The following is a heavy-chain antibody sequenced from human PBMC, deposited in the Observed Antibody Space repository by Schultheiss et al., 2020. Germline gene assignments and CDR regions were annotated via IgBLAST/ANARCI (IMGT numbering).Heavy chain of an antibody. D-gene: IGHD4-17*01. Sequence: SLKISCAASGFTFDDYAMHWVRQAPGKGLEWVSGISWNSGSIGYADSVKGRFTISRDNAKNSLYLQMNSLRAEDTAVYYCARDHAGTVTTTFDYWGQGTLVTVSS. CDR2: ISWNSGSI. J-gene: IGHJ4*02. V-gene: IGHV3-9*01. CDR3: ARDHAGTVTTTFDY. CDR1: GFTFDDYA.